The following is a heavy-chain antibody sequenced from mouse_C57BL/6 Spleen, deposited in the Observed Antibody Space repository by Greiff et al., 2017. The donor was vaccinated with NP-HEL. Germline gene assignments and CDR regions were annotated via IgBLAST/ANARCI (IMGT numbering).Heavy chain of an antibody. CDR1: GYTFTNYW. D-gene: IGHD1-1*01. V-gene: IGHV1-63*01. CDR3: AREDYYYGSYWYFDV. Sequence: QVQLQQSGAELVRPGTSVKMSCKASGYTFTNYWIGWAKQRPGHGLEWIGDIYPGGGYTNYNEKFKGKATLTADKSSSTAYMQFSSLTSEDSAIYYCAREDYYYGSYWYFDVWGTGTTVTVSS. CDR2: IYPGGGYT. J-gene: IGHJ1*03.